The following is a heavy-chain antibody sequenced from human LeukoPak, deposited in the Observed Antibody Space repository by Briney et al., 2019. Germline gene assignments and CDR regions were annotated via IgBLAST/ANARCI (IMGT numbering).Heavy chain of an antibody. V-gene: IGHV3-9*01. CDR2: ISWNSGHI. D-gene: IGHD3-10*01. J-gene: IGHJ4*02. CDR3: AKAHFGELLGIDY. CDR1: GFTFSSYW. Sequence: GGSLRLSCAASGFTFSSYWMSWVRQAPGKGLEWVSGISWNSGHIGYADSVKGRFTISRDNAKNSLYLQMNSLRAEDTALYYCAKAHFGELLGIDYWGQGTLVTVSS.